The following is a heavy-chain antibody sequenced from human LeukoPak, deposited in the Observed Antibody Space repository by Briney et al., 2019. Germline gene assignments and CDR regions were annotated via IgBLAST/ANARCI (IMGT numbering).Heavy chain of an antibody. V-gene: IGHV4-34*01. CDR3: ARPRVRGVIIRGFDY. J-gene: IGHJ4*01. Sequence: SETLSLTCAVYGGSLSGYYWSWIRQSPGKGLEWIGEINDSGSTNYNPSLKSRVTISVDTSKNQFSLKLSSVTAADTAVYYCARPRVRGVIIRGFDYWGQGTLVTVSS. D-gene: IGHD3-10*01. CDR2: INDSGST. CDR1: GGSLSGYY.